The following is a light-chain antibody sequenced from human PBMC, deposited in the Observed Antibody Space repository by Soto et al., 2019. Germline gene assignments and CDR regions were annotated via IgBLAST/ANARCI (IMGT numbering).Light chain of an antibody. V-gene: IGLV2-14*01. CDR1: SSDVGGYNY. J-gene: IGLJ1*01. CDR3: SSYTSSSPYV. Sequence: HSVLPQPASVSVSPGQSITISCTGTSSDVGGYNYVSWYQQHPGKAPKLMIYDVSNRPSGVSNRFSGSKSGNTASLTISGLQAEDEADYYCSSYTSSSPYVFGTGTKVTVL. CDR2: DVS.